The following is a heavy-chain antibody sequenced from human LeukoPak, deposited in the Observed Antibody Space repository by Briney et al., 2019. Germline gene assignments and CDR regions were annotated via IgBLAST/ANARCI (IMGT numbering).Heavy chain of an antibody. Sequence: PSKTLSLTCAVSGGSISSGGYSWSWIRQPPGKGLEWIGYIYHSGSTYYNPSLKSRVTISVDRSKNQFSLKLSSVTAADTAVYYCASSPRGYSGYVSVYGMDVWGQGTTVTVSS. CDR1: GGSISSGGYS. D-gene: IGHD5-12*01. J-gene: IGHJ6*02. CDR3: ASSPRGYSGYVSVYGMDV. CDR2: IYHSGST. V-gene: IGHV4-30-2*01.